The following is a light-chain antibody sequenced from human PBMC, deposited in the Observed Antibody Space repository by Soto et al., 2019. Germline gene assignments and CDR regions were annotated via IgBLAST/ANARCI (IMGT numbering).Light chain of an antibody. CDR1: QSVSSY. J-gene: IGKJ3*01. V-gene: IGKV3-11*01. CDR3: QQRSNPFT. Sequence: EIVLTQSPATLSLSPGERATLSCRASQSVSSYLAWYQQKPGQAPRLLIYDASNRATGIPARFSGSGSGTDFTLTISCLEPEDFAVYYCQQRSNPFTFGPGTKVDIK. CDR2: DAS.